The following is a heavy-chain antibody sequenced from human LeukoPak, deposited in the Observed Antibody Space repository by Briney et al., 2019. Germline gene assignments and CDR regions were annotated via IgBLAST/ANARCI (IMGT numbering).Heavy chain of an antibody. V-gene: IGHV5-51*01. Sequence: GESLKISCKGSGYRFTNYWIGWVRQMPGKGLEWMGIIYPGDSDTKYSPSFQGQVTISVDESITTAYLQWISLKTSDTAMYYCVRPQDFGLTGMNAFDIWGQGTMVTVSS. CDR3: VRPQDFGLTGMNAFDI. D-gene: IGHD7-27*01. CDR2: IYPGDSDT. CDR1: GYRFTNYW. J-gene: IGHJ3*02.